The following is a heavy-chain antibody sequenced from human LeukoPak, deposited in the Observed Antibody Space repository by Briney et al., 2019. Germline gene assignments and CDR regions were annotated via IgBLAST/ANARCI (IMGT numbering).Heavy chain of an antibody. Sequence: SVKVSCKASGGTFSSYAISWVRQAPGQGLEWMGGIIPIFGTANYAQKFQGGVTITADESTSTAYMELSSLRSEDTAVYYCASHQRGYDSSGYLDYWGQGTLVTVSS. V-gene: IGHV1-69*13. J-gene: IGHJ4*02. CDR3: ASHQRGYDSSGYLDY. CDR2: IIPIFGTA. D-gene: IGHD3-22*01. CDR1: GGTFSSYA.